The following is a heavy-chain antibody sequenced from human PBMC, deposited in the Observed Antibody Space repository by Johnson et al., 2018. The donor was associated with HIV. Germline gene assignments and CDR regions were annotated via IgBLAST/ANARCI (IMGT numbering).Heavy chain of an antibody. Sequence: VQLVESGGGVVQPGRSLRLSCAASGFTVSSNYMSWVRQAPGKGLEWVSVIYSGGSTYYADSVKGRFTISRDNSKNTLYLQMNSLRADDTAVYYCAIGRGEFPRHAFDIWGQGTMVTVSS. CDR3: AIGRGEFPRHAFDI. J-gene: IGHJ3*02. CDR1: GFTVSSNY. D-gene: IGHD3-10*01. CDR2: IYSGGST. V-gene: IGHV3-66*01.